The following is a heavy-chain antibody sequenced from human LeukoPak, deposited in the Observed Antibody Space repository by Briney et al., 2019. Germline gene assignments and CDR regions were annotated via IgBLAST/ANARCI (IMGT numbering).Heavy chain of an antibody. Sequence: GESLKISCKGSGYSFTTYCIGWVRQMPGKGLEWMGIVYAGDSDTKYSPSFQGHVTISVDKYFSTSYLEWSSLKASDTAIYYCARQAHGAGRYFYFDLWGRGTSVSVSS. CDR3: ARQAHGAGRYFYFDL. V-gene: IGHV5-51*01. D-gene: IGHD3-10*01. CDR1: GYSFTTYC. CDR2: VYAGDSDT. J-gene: IGHJ2*01.